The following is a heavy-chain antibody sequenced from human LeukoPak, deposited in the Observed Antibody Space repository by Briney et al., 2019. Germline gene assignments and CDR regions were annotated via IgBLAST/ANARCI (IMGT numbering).Heavy chain of an antibody. D-gene: IGHD4-17*01. CDR1: GFSFIDYG. J-gene: IGHJ4*02. CDR3: ARQSGTMVTTRFDY. CDR2: IRYDGSNK. V-gene: IGHV3-30*02. Sequence: GGSLRLSCVASGFSFIDYGMHWVRQAPGKGLEWVAFIRYDGSNKYYADSVKGRFTISRDNSKNSLYLQMNSLRAEDTAIYYCARQSGTMVTTRFDYWGQGTLVTVSS.